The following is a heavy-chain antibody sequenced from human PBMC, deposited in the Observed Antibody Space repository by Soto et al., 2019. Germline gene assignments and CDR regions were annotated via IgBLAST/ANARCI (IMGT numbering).Heavy chain of an antibody. J-gene: IGHJ4*02. V-gene: IGHV1-18*01. Sequence: QVHLVQSGAEVKKPGASVKVSCQGSGYAFTTYGITWVRQAPGQGLEWMGWISAHNGNTNYAQKLQGRVTVTRDTSTNTAYMELRSLRYDDTAVYYCARGRYGDYWGQGALVTVSS. D-gene: IGHD1-1*01. CDR3: ARGRYGDY. CDR2: ISAHNGNT. CDR1: GYAFTTYG.